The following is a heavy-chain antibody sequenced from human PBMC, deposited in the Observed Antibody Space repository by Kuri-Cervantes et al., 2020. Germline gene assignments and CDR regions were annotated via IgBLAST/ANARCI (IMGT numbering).Heavy chain of an antibody. V-gene: IGHV4-34*09. J-gene: IGHJ6*02. Sequence: SETLSLTCAVYGGSFSGYYWSWIRQPPGKGLEWIGFIYYNGITYYNPSLKSRVIISVDTSRNQFSLKLSSVTAADTAVYYCAREGYFDWFNGLDVWGQGTTVTVSS. CDR1: GGSFSGYY. CDR3: AREGYFDWFNGLDV. CDR2: IYYNGIT. D-gene: IGHD3-9*01.